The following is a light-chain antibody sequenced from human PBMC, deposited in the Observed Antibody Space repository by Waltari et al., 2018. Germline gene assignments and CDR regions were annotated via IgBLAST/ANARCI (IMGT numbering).Light chain of an antibody. CDR1: QSLRNNF. CDR3: QQYGRSPLT. V-gene: IGKV3-20*01. CDR2: DAS. Sequence: EILLTPSPVTLSLSPGERATLSCRASQSLRNNFLVWYQQKPGQAPRLLIYDASRRATGIPDRFSGSGSGTDFTLTISRLEPEDFAVYFCQQYGRSPLTFGGGTKVEIK. J-gene: IGKJ4*01.